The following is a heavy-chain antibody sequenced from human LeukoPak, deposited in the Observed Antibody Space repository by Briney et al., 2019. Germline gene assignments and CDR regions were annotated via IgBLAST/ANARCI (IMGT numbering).Heavy chain of an antibody. V-gene: IGHV3-23*01. D-gene: IGHD2-2*01. J-gene: IGHJ4*02. CDR1: GYTFSSHG. CDR3: AHGSMYQLDY. Sequence: GASVKVSCKASGYTFSSHGMSWVRQAPGKGLEWVSGIVGGAGGTYYADSVKGRFTISRDNSKNTLYPQMNSLRAEDTAVYYCAHGSMYQLDYWGQGTLVTVSS. CDR2: IVGGAGGT.